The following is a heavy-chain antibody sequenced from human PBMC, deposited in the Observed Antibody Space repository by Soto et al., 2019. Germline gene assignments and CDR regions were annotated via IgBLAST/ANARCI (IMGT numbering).Heavy chain of an antibody. Sequence: SETLSLTCTVSRGSITTFHWNWIRQPPGKGLEWIGYIDYSGYTNYNPSLKSRVTISVDTSKNQFSLKLSSVTAADTAVYYCARGPSYDFWSGYYDYWGQGTLVTVSS. D-gene: IGHD3-3*01. CDR1: RGSITTFH. CDR2: IDYSGYT. CDR3: ARGPSYDFWSGYYDY. J-gene: IGHJ4*02. V-gene: IGHV4-59*01.